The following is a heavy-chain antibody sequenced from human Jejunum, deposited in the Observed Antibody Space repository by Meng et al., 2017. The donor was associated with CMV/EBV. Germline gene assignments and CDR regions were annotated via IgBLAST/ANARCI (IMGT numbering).Heavy chain of an antibody. CDR2: IYPGGSDT. CDR3: ARGAGRITNLGVVMSWFDP. Sequence: SWIGWVRQVAGTGPEWTGIIYPGGSDTRYSPSFQGPVTISADKSISTAYLQWSSLKASDTAVYYCARGAGRITNLGVVMSWFDPWGQGTRVTVSS. J-gene: IGHJ5*02. CDR1: SW. D-gene: IGHD3-3*01. V-gene: IGHV5-51*01.